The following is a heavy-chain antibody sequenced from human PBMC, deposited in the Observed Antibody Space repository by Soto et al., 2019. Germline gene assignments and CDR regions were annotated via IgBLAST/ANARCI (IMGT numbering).Heavy chain of an antibody. CDR1: GLYY. CDR2: LIIDSGRR. V-gene: IGHV1-8*01. D-gene: IGHD6-25*01. CDR3: ATDEEAAGFTN. J-gene: IGHJ4*02. Sequence: QGQLVQSGAEVKKPGASVKVSCMSAGLYYINWVRQAPGQGLESVGFLIIDSGRRGNAQKIQGRLTMTGDPASSTAYMELSDLRSEDTDVYFCATDEEAAGFTNWGQGTLVTVS.